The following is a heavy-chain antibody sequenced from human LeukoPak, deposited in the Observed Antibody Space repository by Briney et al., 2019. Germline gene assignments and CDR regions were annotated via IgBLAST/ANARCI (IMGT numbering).Heavy chain of an antibody. V-gene: IGHV4-59*01. CDR3: ASVDTGYFDY. CDR1: GGSISSYY. J-gene: IGHJ4*02. Sequence: SETLSLTCTVSGGSISSYYWSWIRQPPGKGLEWIGYIYYIRSTNYNPSLKSRVTISVDTSKNQFSLKLSSVTAADTAVYYCASVDTGYFDYWGQGTLVTVSS. CDR2: IYYIRST. D-gene: IGHD5-18*01.